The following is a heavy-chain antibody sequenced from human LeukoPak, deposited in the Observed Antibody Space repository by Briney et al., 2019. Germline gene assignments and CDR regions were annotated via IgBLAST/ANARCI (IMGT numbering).Heavy chain of an antibody. CDR2: IIPILGIA. Sequence: SVTVSCKASGGTFSSYAISWVRQAPGQGLEWMGRIIPILGIANYAQKFQGRVTITADKSTSTAYMELSSLRSEDTAVYYCARGLSGVRSGRYYFDYWGQGTLVTVSS. J-gene: IGHJ4*02. CDR1: GGTFSSYA. CDR3: ARGLSGVRSGRYYFDY. D-gene: IGHD6-19*01. V-gene: IGHV1-69*04.